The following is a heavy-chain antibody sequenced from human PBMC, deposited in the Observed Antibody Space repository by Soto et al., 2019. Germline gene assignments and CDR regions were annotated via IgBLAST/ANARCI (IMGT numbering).Heavy chain of an antibody. V-gene: IGHV1-69*13. CDR3: ARIPGRYYDSSGYFDY. D-gene: IGHD3-22*01. Sequence: SVKVSCKASGGTFSSYAISWVRQAPGQGLEWMGGIIPIFGTANYAQKFQGRVTITADESTSTAYMELSSLRSEDTAVYYCARIPGRYYDSSGYFDYWGQGTLVTVSS. CDR2: IIPIFGTA. CDR1: GGTFSSYA. J-gene: IGHJ4*02.